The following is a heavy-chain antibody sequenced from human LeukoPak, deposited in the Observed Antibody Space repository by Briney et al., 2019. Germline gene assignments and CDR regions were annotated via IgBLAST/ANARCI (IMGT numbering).Heavy chain of an antibody. CDR2: MSSDGNAM. CDR3: VRESEYDHSASFDY. CDR1: GSTFTAYL. V-gene: IGHV3-30-3*01. Sequence: GGSLRLSCEASGSTFTAYLIHWVRQAPGKGLEWVAVMSSDGNAMFYADSVKGRFTISRDNSKNTLYLQMNSLRAEDTAVYYCVRESEYDHSASFDYWGQGTLVTVSS. J-gene: IGHJ4*02. D-gene: IGHD3-22*01.